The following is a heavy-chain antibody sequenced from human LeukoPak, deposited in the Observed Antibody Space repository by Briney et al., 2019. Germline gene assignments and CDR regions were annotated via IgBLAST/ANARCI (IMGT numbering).Heavy chain of an antibody. J-gene: IGHJ3*02. Sequence: GGPLRLSCAASGFTFSSYWMSWVRQAPGKGLEWVANIKQDGSEKYYVDSVKGRFTISRDNAKNSLYLQMNSLRAEDTAVYYCARAGYGRHMIDAFDIWGQGTMVTVSS. V-gene: IGHV3-7*01. CDR3: ARAGYGRHMIDAFDI. CDR1: GFTFSSYW. CDR2: IKQDGSEK. D-gene: IGHD5-12*01.